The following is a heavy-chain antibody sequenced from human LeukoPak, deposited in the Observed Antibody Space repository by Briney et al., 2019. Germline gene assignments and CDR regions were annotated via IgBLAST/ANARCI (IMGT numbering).Heavy chain of an antibody. CDR2: ISYDGSNQ. V-gene: IGHV3-30*18. J-gene: IGHJ4*02. CDR3: AKVRVDAYVSPNDY. Sequence: PGGSLRLSCAASGFTFSGYGMHWVRQAPGMGLEWVAIISYDGSNQYYADSVKGRFTISRDNSRNTLYLQMNSLRAEDTALYYCAKVRVDAYVSPNDYWGQGTLVTVSS. D-gene: IGHD3-16*01. CDR1: GFTFSGYG.